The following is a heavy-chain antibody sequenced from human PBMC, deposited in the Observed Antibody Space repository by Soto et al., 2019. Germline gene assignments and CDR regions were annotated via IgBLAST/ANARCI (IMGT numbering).Heavy chain of an antibody. Sequence: QVQLVQSGAEVKKPGSSVKVSCKASGGTFSSYAISWVRQAPGQGLEWMGGIIPIFGTANYAQKFQGRVTITADKSTSTAYMELSSVRSEDTAVYYCAGYSSSWYVSLDRWFDPWGQGTLVTVSS. CDR3: AGYSSSWYVSLDRWFDP. D-gene: IGHD6-13*01. CDR2: IIPIFGTA. CDR1: GGTFSSYA. J-gene: IGHJ5*02. V-gene: IGHV1-69*06.